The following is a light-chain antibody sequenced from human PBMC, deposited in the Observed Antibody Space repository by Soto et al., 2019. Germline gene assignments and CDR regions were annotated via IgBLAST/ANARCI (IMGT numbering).Light chain of an antibody. CDR3: QQYGSPIWT. CDR2: GAS. CDR1: QSVSSSY. J-gene: IGKJ1*01. V-gene: IGKV3-20*01. Sequence: EIVLTQSPGTLSLSPGERATLSCRASQSVSSSYLAWYQQKPGQAPRLLIYGASSRATGIPDRFSGSGSGTDFTLTISRLEPEDFAVYYCQQYGSPIWTFGQGTKV.